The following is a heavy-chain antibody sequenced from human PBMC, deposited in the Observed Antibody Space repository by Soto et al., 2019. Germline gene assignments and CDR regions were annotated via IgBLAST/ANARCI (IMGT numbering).Heavy chain of an antibody. D-gene: IGHD3-16*01. V-gene: IGHV3-21*01. Sequence: EVQLVESGGGLVEPGGSLRLSCAASGFTFSTYFMNWVRQAPGKGLEWVSSIIDSGNYMYYADSVKGRFIISRDNARNSLYLQMNSLTPEDTAVYYCAREGEGRTAYFDYWGQGALVTVSS. J-gene: IGHJ4*02. CDR1: GFTFSTYF. CDR2: IIDSGNYM. CDR3: AREGEGRTAYFDY.